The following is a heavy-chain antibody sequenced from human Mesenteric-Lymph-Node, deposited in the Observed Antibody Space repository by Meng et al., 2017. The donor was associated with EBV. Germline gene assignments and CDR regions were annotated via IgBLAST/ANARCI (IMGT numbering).Heavy chain of an antibody. CDR3: ARATVTGGYYFDY. CDR1: GGSIRSSNW. J-gene: IGHJ4*02. D-gene: IGHD4-17*01. V-gene: IGHV4-4*02. Sequence: QVQLRVAGPGLVKPSGTLSLTFAVSGGSIRSSNWWSWVRQPPGKGLEWIGEIYHSGRTSYNPSLKSRVSLSVEKSKNHFSLNLSSVTAADTAVYYCARATVTGGYYFDYWGQGSLVTVSS. CDR2: IYHSGRT.